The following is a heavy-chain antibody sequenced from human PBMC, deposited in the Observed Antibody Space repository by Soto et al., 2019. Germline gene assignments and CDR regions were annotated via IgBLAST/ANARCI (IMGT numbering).Heavy chain of an antibody. J-gene: IGHJ4*02. V-gene: IGHV6-1*01. CDR2: TYYRSKWNT. Sequence: PSQTLSLTCAISGDNVSSNSAAWNWIRQSPSRGLEWPGRTYYRSKWNTDYAVSVNSRITISPDTSKNQFSLQLKSVTPEDTGVYYCARDYYESGGYFDCWGQGNLVTVSS. CDR3: ARDYYESGGYFDC. D-gene: IGHD3-22*01. CDR1: GDNVSSNSAA.